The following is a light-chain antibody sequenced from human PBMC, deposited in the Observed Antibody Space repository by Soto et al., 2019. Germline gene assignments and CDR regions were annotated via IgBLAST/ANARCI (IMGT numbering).Light chain of an antibody. CDR2: DAS. CDR1: QSVNSK. CDR3: QQYNFWPPLT. Sequence: EIVMTQSPSTLSVSAGERATLSCRASQSVNSKLAWYRQKPGQAPRLLISDASTRATGVPARFSGSGSGTEFTLTISSLQSEDSGIYYCQQYNFWPPLTFGGGTKVEIK. V-gene: IGKV3-15*01. J-gene: IGKJ4*01.